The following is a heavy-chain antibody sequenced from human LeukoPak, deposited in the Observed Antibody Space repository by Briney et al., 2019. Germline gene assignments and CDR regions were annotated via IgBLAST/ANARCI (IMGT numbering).Heavy chain of an antibody. D-gene: IGHD3-16*01. CDR3: ARDFTGEGVIDP. V-gene: IGHV4-30-2*01. CDR2: IYHSGST. Sequence: SQTLSLTCTVSGGSISSGGYYWSWIRQPPGKGLEWIGYIYHSGSTYYNPSLKSRVTISVDRSKNQFSLKLSSVTAADTAVYYCARDFTGEGVIDPWGQGTLVTVSS. CDR1: GGSISSGGYY. J-gene: IGHJ5*02.